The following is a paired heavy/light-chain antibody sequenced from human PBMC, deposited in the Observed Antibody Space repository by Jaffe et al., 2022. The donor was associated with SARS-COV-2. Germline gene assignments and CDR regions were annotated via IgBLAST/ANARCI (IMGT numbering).Light chain of an antibody. CDR3: CSYAGSLLAV. CDR2: DVS. CDR1: SSDVGGYNY. Sequence: QSALTQPRSVSGSPGQSVTISCTGTSSDVGGYNYVSWFQQHPGKAPKLMIYDVSKRPSGVPDRFSGSKSGNTASLTISGLQGDDEADYYCCSYAGSLLAVFGTGTGVIVL. V-gene: IGLV2-11*01. J-gene: IGLJ1*01.
Heavy chain of an antibody. Sequence: QLQLQESGPGLVKPSETLSLTCSVSGDSISSSMYFWGWLRQPPGRGLEWIASMYNSGSTHYNPSLKSRVTISVDTSKNQFSLKLSSVTAADTAVYYCARHHSRGYYDDFDYWGQGTLVTVSS. CDR2: MYNSGST. J-gene: IGHJ4*02. CDR1: GDSISSSMYF. D-gene: IGHD3-22*01. V-gene: IGHV4-39*01. CDR3: ARHHSRGYYDDFDY.